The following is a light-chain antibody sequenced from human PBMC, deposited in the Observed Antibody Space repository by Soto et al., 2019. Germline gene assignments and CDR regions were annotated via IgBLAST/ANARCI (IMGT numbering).Light chain of an antibody. J-gene: IGKJ5*01. CDR2: DAS. Sequence: EFVLAESPGTLSLAPGERATLSCRASQSVSSYLAWYQQKPGQAPRLLSYDASNRATGIPARFSGSGSGTDFTLTISSLEPEDFAVYYCQQRSNWPPITFGQGTDWRL. V-gene: IGKV3-11*01. CDR1: QSVSSY. CDR3: QQRSNWPPIT.